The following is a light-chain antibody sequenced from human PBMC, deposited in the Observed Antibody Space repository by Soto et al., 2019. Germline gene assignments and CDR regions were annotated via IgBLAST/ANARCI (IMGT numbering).Light chain of an antibody. J-gene: IGKJ1*01. V-gene: IGKV3-15*01. CDR3: QQYENWPPRT. Sequence: EIVMTQSPATLSVSPGERATLSCRASQSVSSNLAWYQQKPGQAPRLLIYGASTRATGIPARFSGSGSGTEFSLTIRSLQSEDFAVYYCQQYENWPPRTFGHGTKVEI. CDR2: GAS. CDR1: QSVSSN.